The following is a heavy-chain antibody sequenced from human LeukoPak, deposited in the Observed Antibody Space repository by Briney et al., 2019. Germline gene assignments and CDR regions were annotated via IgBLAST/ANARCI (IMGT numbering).Heavy chain of an antibody. CDR1: GFTVSSNY. V-gene: IGHV3-53*04. CDR2: IYSGGST. Sequence: PGGSLRLSCAASGFTVSSNYMSWVRQAPGKGLEWVSVIYSGGSTYYADSVKGRFTISRHNSKNTLYLQMNSPRAEDTAVYYCARGLLYYFDYWGQGTLVTVSS. J-gene: IGHJ4*02. CDR3: ARGLLYYFDY.